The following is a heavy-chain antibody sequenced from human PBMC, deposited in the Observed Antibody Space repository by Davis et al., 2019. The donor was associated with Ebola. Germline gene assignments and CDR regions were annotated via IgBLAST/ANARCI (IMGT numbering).Heavy chain of an antibody. CDR3: ARDKAITVTTNVDWFDP. CDR1: GFTFTSSA. D-gene: IGHD4-11*01. V-gene: IGHV1-58*02. Sequence: SVKVSCKASGFTFTSSAMQWVRQARGQRLEWIGWIVVGSGNTNYAQKFQERVTITRDMSTSTAYMELSSLRSEDTAVYYCARDKAITVTTNVDWFDPWGQGTLVTVSS. J-gene: IGHJ5*02. CDR2: IVVGSGNT.